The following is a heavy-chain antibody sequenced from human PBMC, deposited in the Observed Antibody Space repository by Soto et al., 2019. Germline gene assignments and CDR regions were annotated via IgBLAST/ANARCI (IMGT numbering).Heavy chain of an antibody. CDR3: ARDRYGEPLWGQDDFDY. Sequence: GGSLRLSCAASGFTFSSYAMSWVRQAPGKGLEWVSTISDSGNSTYSADSVKGRFTISRDNSKNTLYLQMNSLRAEDTAVYYRARDRYGEPLWGQDDFDYWGQGTLVTVSS. D-gene: IGHD4-17*01. CDR1: GFTFSSYA. CDR2: ISDSGNST. V-gene: IGHV3-23*01. J-gene: IGHJ4*02.